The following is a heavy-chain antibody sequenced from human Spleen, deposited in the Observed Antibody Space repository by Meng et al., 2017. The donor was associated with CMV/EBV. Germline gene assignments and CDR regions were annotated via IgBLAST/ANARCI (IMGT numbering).Heavy chain of an antibody. D-gene: IGHD3-10*01. V-gene: IGHV1-69*05. Sequence: SVKVSCKASGVTFSSYVINWVRLAPGQGLEWMGGIIPIFRTTNYAQKFQGRVTITMDESTSTTYMELSSLRPEDTAVYYCARGGVGGTFDYWGQGTLVTVSS. CDR3: ARGGVGGTFDY. J-gene: IGHJ4*02. CDR2: IIPIFRTT. CDR1: GVTFSSYV.